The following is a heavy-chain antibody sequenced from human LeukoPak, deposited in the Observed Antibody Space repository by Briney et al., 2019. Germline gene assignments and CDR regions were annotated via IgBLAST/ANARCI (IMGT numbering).Heavy chain of an antibody. J-gene: IGHJ3*02. D-gene: IGHD6-19*01. CDR2: IYYSGNT. V-gene: IGHV4-59*01. Sequence: SETLSLTCVVSGDSISSYYWSWIRRSPEKGLEWIGNIYYSGNTNYNPSLKSRITISVDTSKNQFSLKLNPVTAADTAVYYCARDRERGRQWLVEDDAFDIWGQGTMVTVSS. CDR1: GDSISSYY. CDR3: ARDRERGRQWLVEDDAFDI.